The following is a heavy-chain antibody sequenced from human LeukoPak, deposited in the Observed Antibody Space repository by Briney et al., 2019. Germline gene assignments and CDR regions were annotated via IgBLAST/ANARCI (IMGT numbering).Heavy chain of an antibody. CDR1: GGSISSSSYY. CDR3: ASPSSGGYYSPFDD. CDR2: IHYRGST. Sequence: SETLSLTCTVSGGSISSSSYYWGWIRQPPGKGLEWIGSIHYRGSTYYKPSLKSRVTISVDTSKNQFSLKLSSVTAADTAVYYCASPSSGGYYSPFDDWGQGTLVTVSS. V-gene: IGHV4-39*01. J-gene: IGHJ4*02. D-gene: IGHD3-22*01.